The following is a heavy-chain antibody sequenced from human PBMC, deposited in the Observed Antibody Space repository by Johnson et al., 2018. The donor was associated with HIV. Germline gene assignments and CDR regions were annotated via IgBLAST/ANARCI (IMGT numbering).Heavy chain of an antibody. D-gene: IGHD6-19*01. CDR3: TTDRGGEIAVAGPDAFDI. Sequence: VESGGSVVRPGGSLRLSCAASGFTFDDYGMSLVRQAPGKGLEWVGRIKSKTDGGTTDYAAPVKGRFTISRDDSKNTLYLQMNSLKTEDTAVYYCTTDRGGEIAVAGPDAFDIWGQGTMVTVSS. CDR2: IKSKTDGGTT. V-gene: IGHV3-15*01. CDR1: GFTFDDYG. J-gene: IGHJ3*02.